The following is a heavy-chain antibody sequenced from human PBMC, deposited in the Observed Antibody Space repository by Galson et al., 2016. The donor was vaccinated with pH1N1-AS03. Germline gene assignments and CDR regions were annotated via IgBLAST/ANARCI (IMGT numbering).Heavy chain of an antibody. D-gene: IGHD3-3*02. CDR3: ASSPASISDAQSDY. CDR1: GGIFSRHA. V-gene: IGHV1-69*04. J-gene: IGHJ4*02. Sequence: SVKVSCKASGGIFSRHAISWVRQAPGQGLEWMGRIIPILGITNYAQKFQGRATITADKSTSTAYMELSSLRSEDTAVYYCASSPASISDAQSDYWGQGTRITVSS. CDR2: IIPILGIT.